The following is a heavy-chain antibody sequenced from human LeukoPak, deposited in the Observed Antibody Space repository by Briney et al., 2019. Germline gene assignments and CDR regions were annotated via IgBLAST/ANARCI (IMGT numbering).Heavy chain of an antibody. Sequence: SETLSLTCTVSGYSISSGYYWGWIRQPPGKGLEWIGSIYHSGSTYYNPSLKSRVTISVDTSKNQFSLKLSSVTAADTAVYYCARVGAAAGLYAFDIWGQGTMVTVSS. CDR3: ARVGAAAGLYAFDI. J-gene: IGHJ3*02. CDR1: GYSISSGYY. D-gene: IGHD6-13*01. V-gene: IGHV4-38-2*02. CDR2: IYHSGST.